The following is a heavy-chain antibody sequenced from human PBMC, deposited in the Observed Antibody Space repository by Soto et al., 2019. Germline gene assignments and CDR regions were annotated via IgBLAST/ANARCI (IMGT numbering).Heavy chain of an antibody. Sequence: ASVKVSCKASGYTFTSYYIHWVRQAPGQGLEWMGWINPNSGGTNYAQKLQGRVTMTRDTSISTAYMELSTLRSDDTAVYYCAGWSSIFRGAQIGPFDFWGQGTLVTVSS. V-gene: IGHV1-2*02. CDR2: INPNSGGT. J-gene: IGHJ4*02. CDR1: GYTFTSYY. CDR3: AGWSSIFRGAQIGPFDF. D-gene: IGHD3-10*01.